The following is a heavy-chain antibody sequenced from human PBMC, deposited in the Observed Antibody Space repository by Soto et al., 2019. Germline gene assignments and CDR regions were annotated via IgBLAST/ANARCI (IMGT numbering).Heavy chain of an antibody. D-gene: IGHD3-10*01. Sequence: QVQLVESGGGVVQPGRSLRLSCAASGFTFSSYAMHWVRQAPGKGLEWVAVISYDGSNKYYADSVKGRFTISRDNSKNTLDLQMNSLRAEDTAVYYCARDQGYYGSGSLDYWGQGTLVTVSS. V-gene: IGHV3-30-3*01. CDR2: ISYDGSNK. CDR3: ARDQGYYGSGSLDY. J-gene: IGHJ4*02. CDR1: GFTFSSYA.